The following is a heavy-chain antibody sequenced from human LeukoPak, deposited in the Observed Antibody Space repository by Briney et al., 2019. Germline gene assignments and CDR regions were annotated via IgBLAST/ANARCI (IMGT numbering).Heavy chain of an antibody. J-gene: IGHJ6*02. V-gene: IGHV4-4*07. CDR3: ARDPNIPYYRMDV. Sequence: SETLSLTCTVSGGSISSYYWGWIRQPAGKGMEWIGRIYTSGSTNYNPSLKSRVTISVDTSKNQFSLKLSSVTAADTAVYYCARDPNIPYYRMDVWGQGTTVTVSS. CDR2: IYTSGST. CDR1: GGSISSYY. D-gene: IGHD2-2*02.